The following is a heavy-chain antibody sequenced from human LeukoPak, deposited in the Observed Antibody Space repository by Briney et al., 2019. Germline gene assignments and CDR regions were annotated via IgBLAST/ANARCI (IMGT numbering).Heavy chain of an antibody. CDR2: ISSSGST. Sequence: SETLSLTCTVSGDSINSGDYYWSWIRQPAGKGLEWIGRISSSGSTNYKSSLKSRVTISVDTSKNQFSLKLSSVTAADTAVYYCARTTEGGYSYGYFYYYYMDVWGQGTLVTVSS. J-gene: IGHJ6*03. D-gene: IGHD5-18*01. CDR1: GDSINSGDYY. V-gene: IGHV4-61*02. CDR3: ARTTEGGYSYGYFYYYYMDV.